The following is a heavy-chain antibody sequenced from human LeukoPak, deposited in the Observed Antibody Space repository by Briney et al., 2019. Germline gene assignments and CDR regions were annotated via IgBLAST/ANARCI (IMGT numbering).Heavy chain of an antibody. J-gene: IGHJ6*03. CDR2: ISSSGSTI. CDR3: ARPGYSYGYYYYYYMDV. D-gene: IGHD5-18*01. V-gene: IGHV3-48*03. Sequence: GGSLRLSCAASGFTFSSYEMNWVRQAPGKGLEWVSYISSSGSTIYYADSVKVRFTISRDNAKNSLYLQMNSLRAEDTAVYYCARPGYSYGYYYYYYMDVWGKGTTVTVSS. CDR1: GFTFSSYE.